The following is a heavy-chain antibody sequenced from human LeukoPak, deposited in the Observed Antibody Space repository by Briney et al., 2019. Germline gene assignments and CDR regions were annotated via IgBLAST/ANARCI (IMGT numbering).Heavy chain of an antibody. CDR1: GFTFSSYG. Sequence: KTGGSLRLSCAASGFTFSSYGMHWVRQAPGKGLEWVAVIWYDGSNKYYADSVKGRFTISRDNSKNTLYLQMNNLREEDTAVYYCARPNCGGECYFSGYGMDVWGQGTTVIVSS. J-gene: IGHJ6*02. V-gene: IGHV3-33*01. D-gene: IGHD2-21*01. CDR2: IWYDGSNK. CDR3: ARPNCGGECYFSGYGMDV.